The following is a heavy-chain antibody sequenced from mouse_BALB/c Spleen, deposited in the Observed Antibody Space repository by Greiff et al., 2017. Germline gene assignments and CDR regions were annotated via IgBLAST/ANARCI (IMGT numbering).Heavy chain of an antibody. Sequence: EVQLQQSGAELVRSGASVKLSCTASGFNIKDYYMHWVKQRPEQGLEWIGWIDPENGDTEYAPKFQGKATMTADTSSNTAYLQLSSLTSEDTAVYYCNPYLHDNYAMDYWGQGTSVTVSS. CDR2: IDPENGDT. D-gene: IGHD2-12*01. CDR3: NPYLHDNYAMDY. CDR1: GFNIKDYY. J-gene: IGHJ4*01. V-gene: IGHV14-4*02.